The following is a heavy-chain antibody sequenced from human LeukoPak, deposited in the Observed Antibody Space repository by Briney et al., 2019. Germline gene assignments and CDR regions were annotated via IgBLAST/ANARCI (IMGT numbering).Heavy chain of an antibody. CDR1: GGTFSSYA. J-gene: IGHJ4*02. CDR3: ARDQRFGDWSGYYTFDY. V-gene: IGHV1-69*05. CDR2: IIPIFGTA. Sequence: SVKVSCKASGGTFSSYAISWVRQAPGQGLEWMGGIIPIFGTANYAQKFQGRVTITTDESTSTAYMELSSLRSKDTAVYYCARDQRFGDWSGYYTFDYWGQGTLVTVSS. D-gene: IGHD3-3*01.